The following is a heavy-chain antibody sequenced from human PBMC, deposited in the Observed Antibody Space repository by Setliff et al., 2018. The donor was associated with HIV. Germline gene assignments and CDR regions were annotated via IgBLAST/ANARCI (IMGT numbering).Heavy chain of an antibody. J-gene: IGHJ6*03. CDR2: IYHGGNT. CDR1: GGSIISGGYY. Sequence: PSETLSLTCTVSGGSIISGGYYWSWIRQHPGKGLEWIGQIYHGGNTRYNPSLKSRLTMSIDKSKNQVSLELSSVTAADTAVYYCGRTMTYYYLCMDVWGNGTTVTVSS. V-gene: IGHV4-39*07. CDR3: GRTMTYYYLCMDV.